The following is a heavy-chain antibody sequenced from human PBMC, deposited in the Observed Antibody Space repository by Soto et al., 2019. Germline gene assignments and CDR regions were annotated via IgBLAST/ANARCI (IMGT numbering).Heavy chain of an antibody. CDR1: GGSFSGYY. CDR2: INHSGST. V-gene: IGHV4-34*01. CDR3: AMLRYDYVWGSYRNYYFDY. D-gene: IGHD3-16*02. J-gene: IGHJ4*02. Sequence: SETLSLTCAVYGGSFSGYYWSWIRQPPGKGLEWIGEINHSGSTNYNPSLKSRVTISVDTSKNQFSLKLSSVTAADTAVYYCAMLRYDYVWGSYRNYYFDYWGQGTLVTVSS.